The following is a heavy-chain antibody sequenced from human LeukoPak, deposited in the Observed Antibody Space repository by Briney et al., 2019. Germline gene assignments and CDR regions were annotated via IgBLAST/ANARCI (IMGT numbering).Heavy chain of an antibody. Sequence: SETLSLTCTVSGGSLSSYYWTWIRQPPGKGLEWIGEINHSGSTNYNPSLKSRVTISVDTSKNQFSLKLSSVTAADTAVYYCARGLRITMIVVVIKPFDYWGQGTLVTVSS. V-gene: IGHV4-34*01. CDR2: INHSGST. D-gene: IGHD3-22*01. CDR1: GGSLSSYY. CDR3: ARGLRITMIVVVIKPFDY. J-gene: IGHJ4*02.